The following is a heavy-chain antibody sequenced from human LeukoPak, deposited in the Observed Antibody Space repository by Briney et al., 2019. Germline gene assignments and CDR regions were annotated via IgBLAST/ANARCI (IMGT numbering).Heavy chain of an antibody. V-gene: IGHV3-72*01. Sequence: GGSLRLSCAASGFTFSDHYMDWVRQAPGKGLEWVGRTRNKANSYTTEYAASVKGRFTTSRDDSKNSLYLQMNSLKTEDTAVYYCARGPPDYDFWSGLDYWGQGTLVTVSS. D-gene: IGHD3-3*01. J-gene: IGHJ4*02. CDR2: TRNKANSYTT. CDR1: GFTFSDHY. CDR3: ARGPPDYDFWSGLDY.